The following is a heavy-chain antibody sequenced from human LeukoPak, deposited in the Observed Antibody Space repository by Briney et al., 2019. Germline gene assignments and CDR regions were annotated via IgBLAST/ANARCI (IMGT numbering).Heavy chain of an antibody. V-gene: IGHV4-59*01. CDR3: ARVYCSGGSCYSFYYYMDV. CDR2: IYYSGST. J-gene: IGHJ6*03. D-gene: IGHD2-15*01. Sequence: SETLSLTCTVSGCSISSYYWSWIRQPPGKGLEWIGYIYYSGSTNYNPSLKSRVTISVDTSKNQFSLTLSSVTAADTAVYYCARVYCSGGSCYSFYYYMDVWGKGTTVTVSS. CDR1: GCSISSYY.